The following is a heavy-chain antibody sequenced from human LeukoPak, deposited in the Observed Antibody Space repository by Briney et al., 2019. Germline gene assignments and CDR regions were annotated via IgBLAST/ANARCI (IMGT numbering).Heavy chain of an antibody. Sequence: PGGSLRLSCAASGFTFRSYTMNWVRQAPGEGLEWVSSISTSSSYIYYTDSVKGRFTVSRDNAKNSLYLQMNSLRAEDTAVYYCARGSGSDRFDPWGQGTLVTVSS. J-gene: IGHJ5*02. CDR1: GFTFRSYT. CDR3: ARGSGSDRFDP. D-gene: IGHD1-14*01. V-gene: IGHV3-21*01. CDR2: ISTSSSYI.